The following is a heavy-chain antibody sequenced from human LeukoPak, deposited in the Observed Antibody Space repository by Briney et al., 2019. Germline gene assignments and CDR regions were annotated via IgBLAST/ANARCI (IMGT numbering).Heavy chain of an antibody. CDR2: IYSGGDT. Sequence: GGSLRLSCAASGLSVTNYFMSWVRRAPGKGLEWVSVIYSGGDTFHADSVKGRFILSRDISKNTLYLQMNSLRADDTPVYYCTRDPDGWGQGTLVTVSS. CDR1: GLSVTNYF. V-gene: IGHV3-66*01. CDR3: TRDPDG. J-gene: IGHJ4*02.